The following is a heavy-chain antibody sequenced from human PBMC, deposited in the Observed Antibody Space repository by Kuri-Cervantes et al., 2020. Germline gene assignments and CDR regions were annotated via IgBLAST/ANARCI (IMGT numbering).Heavy chain of an antibody. J-gene: IGHJ4*02. CDR2: ISSSSSFI. V-gene: IGHV3-21*01. CDR1: GFTFSIYS. CDR3: AREGGGRSIAARPLDY. Sequence: ETLSLTCAASGFTFSIYSMNWVRQAPGKGLEWVSSISSSSSFIYYADSVKGRFTISRDNAKNSLYLQMNSLRAEDTAVYYCAREGGGRSIAARPLDYWGRGTLVTVSS. D-gene: IGHD6-6*01.